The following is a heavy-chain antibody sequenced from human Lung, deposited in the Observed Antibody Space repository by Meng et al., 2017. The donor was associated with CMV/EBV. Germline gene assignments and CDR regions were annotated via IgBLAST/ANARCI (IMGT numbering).Heavy chain of an antibody. D-gene: IGHD2/OR15-2a*01. J-gene: IGHJ4*02. Sequence: ESLKISCAASGFSVGSEYMSWVRQAPGKGLEWVSLMYSGGITRYSDSVRGRFTISRDSSKNTLFLQMNSLRAEDTAVYYCAGNSESRHWGQGPLVTVSS. CDR2: MYSGGIT. V-gene: IGHV3-53*01. CDR1: GFSVGSEY. CDR3: AGNSESRH.